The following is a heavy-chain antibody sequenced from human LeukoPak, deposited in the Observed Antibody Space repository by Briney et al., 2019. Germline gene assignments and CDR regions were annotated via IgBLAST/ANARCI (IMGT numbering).Heavy chain of an antibody. CDR1: GCSFTSYW. D-gene: IGHD4-17*01. CDR2: IYPGDSDT. V-gene: IGHV5-51*01. CDR3: ARSHRGSYGDYAASDY. Sequence: GESLKISCKGSGCSFTSYWIGWVRQMPGKGLEWMGIIYPGDSDTRYSPSFQGQVTISADKSISTAYLQWSSLKASDTAMYYCARSHRGSYGDYAASDYWGQGTLVTVSS. J-gene: IGHJ4*02.